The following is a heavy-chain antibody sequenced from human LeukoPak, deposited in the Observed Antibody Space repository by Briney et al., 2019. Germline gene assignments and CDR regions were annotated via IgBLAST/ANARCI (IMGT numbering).Heavy chain of an antibody. Sequence: GASVKVSCKASGGTFTSYAISWVRQAPGQGLEWMGGIIPIFGTVNYAQKFQGRVTITADESTSTAYMELSSLRSEDTAVYYCAGTSRGEYYFDYWGQGTLVTVSS. CDR2: IIPIFGTV. D-gene: IGHD2-2*01. CDR1: GGTFTSYA. J-gene: IGHJ4*02. V-gene: IGHV1-69*13. CDR3: AGTSRGEYYFDY.